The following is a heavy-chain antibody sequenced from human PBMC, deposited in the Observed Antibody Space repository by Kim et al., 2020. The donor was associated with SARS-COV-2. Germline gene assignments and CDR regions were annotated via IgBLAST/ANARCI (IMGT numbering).Heavy chain of an antibody. J-gene: IGHJ3*02. D-gene: IGHD3-22*01. Sequence: LKSRVTISIDMSKNQFSWKLSSVTAADTAVYYCARENDSSGYYHSGGAFDIWGHGTMVTVSS. CDR3: ARENDSSGYYHSGGAFDI. V-gene: IGHV4-59*01.